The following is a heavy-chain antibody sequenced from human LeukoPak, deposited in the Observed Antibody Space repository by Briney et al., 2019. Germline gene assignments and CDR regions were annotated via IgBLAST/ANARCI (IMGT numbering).Heavy chain of an antibody. CDR1: GGSFSGYY. Sequence: SETLSLTCAVYGGSFSGYYWSWIRQPPGKGLEWIGEINHSGSANYNPSLKSRVTISVDTSKNQFSLKLSSVTAADTAVYYCARHAGYCSSTSCYVQRFDPWGQGTLVTVSS. CDR3: ARHAGYCSSTSCYVQRFDP. J-gene: IGHJ5*02. D-gene: IGHD2-2*01. V-gene: IGHV4-34*01. CDR2: INHSGSA.